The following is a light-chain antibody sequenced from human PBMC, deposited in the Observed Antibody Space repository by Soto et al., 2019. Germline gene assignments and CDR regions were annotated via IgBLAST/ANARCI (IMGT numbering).Light chain of an antibody. CDR2: TAS. CDR1: QSINTW. CDR3: QQHESYPRT. V-gene: IGKV1-5*03. Sequence: DIQMTQSPSTLSASVGDRVTITCRASQSINTWLAWYQQKPGKAPRLLIYTASSVESGVPSRFSGSGSGTDFTLTISSLQPDDFATYYCQQHESYPRTFGQGTKVEIK. J-gene: IGKJ1*01.